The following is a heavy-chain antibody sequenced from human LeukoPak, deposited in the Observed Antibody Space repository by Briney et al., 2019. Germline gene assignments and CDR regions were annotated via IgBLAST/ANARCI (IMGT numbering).Heavy chain of an antibody. CDR1: GGSFSGYY. CDR2: INHSGST. CDR3: ARDVSALGDY. J-gene: IGHJ4*02. V-gene: IGHV4-34*01. Sequence: SSETLSLTCAVYGGSFSGYYWSWIRQPPGKGLEWIGEINHSGSTNYNPSLKSRVTISVDTSKNQFSLKLSSVTAADTAVYYCARDVSALGDYWGQGTLVTVSS.